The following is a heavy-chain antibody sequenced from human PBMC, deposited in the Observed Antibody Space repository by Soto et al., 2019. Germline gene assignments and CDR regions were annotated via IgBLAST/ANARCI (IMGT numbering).Heavy chain of an antibody. CDR3: AKAESSYASGWYSY. V-gene: IGHV3-23*01. CDR2: ISSAGRT. CDR1: GFTFSNYA. J-gene: IGHJ4*02. D-gene: IGHD6-19*01. Sequence: EVPLLESGGGLVQPGGSLRLSCVASGFTFSNYAMSWVRQAPGKGLEWVSAISSAGRTYYADSVKGRFTISRDNSKNTLYLQMNSLRAEDTAVHYCAKAESSYASGWYSYWGQGTLVTVSS.